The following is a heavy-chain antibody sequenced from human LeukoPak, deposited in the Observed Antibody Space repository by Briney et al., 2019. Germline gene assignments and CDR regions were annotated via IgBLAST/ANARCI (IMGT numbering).Heavy chain of an antibody. D-gene: IGHD5-18*01. CDR3: ARSRLWLLYYYMDV. J-gene: IGHJ6*03. CDR2: INHSGST. Sequence: SETLSLTCAVYGGSFSGYYWSWIRQPPGKGLEWIGEINHSGSTNYNPSLKSRVTISVDKSKNQFSLKLSSVTAADTAVYYCARSRLWLLYYYMDVWGKGTTVTVSS. V-gene: IGHV4-34*01. CDR1: GGSFSGYY.